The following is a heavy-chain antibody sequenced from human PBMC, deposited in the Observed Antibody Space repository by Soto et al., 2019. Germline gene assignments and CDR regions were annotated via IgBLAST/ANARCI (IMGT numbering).Heavy chain of an antibody. CDR1: GGSIINYY. CDR3: ARDGSSGGMDV. J-gene: IGHJ6*02. Sequence: ASETLSLTCNVSGGSIINYYWSWVRQSPGKGLEWIAYISYTGSTNYNPSLKSRVTISVDTSKNQFSLNLSSVTAADSAVYYCARDGSSGGMDVWGQGTTVTVSS. CDR2: ISYTGST. D-gene: IGHD3-10*01. V-gene: IGHV4-59*01.